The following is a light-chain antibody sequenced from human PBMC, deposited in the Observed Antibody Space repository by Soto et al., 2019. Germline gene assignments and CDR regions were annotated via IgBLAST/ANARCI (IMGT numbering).Light chain of an antibody. J-gene: IGLJ3*02. Sequence: QSVLTQPPSVSGAPGQRVTISCPGSSSNIGAGYDVHWYQQLPGTAPKVLIYGNSNRPSGVSDRFSGSKSGTSASLAITGLQAEYEAVYYCQSYDSSLSGSWVFGGGTKLTVL. CDR3: QSYDSSLSGSWV. CDR1: SSNIGAGYD. V-gene: IGLV1-40*01. CDR2: GNS.